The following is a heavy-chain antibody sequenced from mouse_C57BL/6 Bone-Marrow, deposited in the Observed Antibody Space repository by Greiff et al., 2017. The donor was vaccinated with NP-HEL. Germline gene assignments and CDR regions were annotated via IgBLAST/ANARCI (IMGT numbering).Heavy chain of an antibody. D-gene: IGHD1-1*01. CDR1: GFTFSSYG. CDR2: ISSGGSYT. Sequence: DVKLVESGGDLVKPGGSLKLSCAASGFTFSSYGMSWVRQTPDQRLEWVATISSGGSYTYYPDSVKGRFTISRDNAKNTRYLQMSSLKSEGTAMDYCAIYYCGSSDYWGQGTTLTVSS. V-gene: IGHV5-6*02. CDR3: AIYYCGSSDY. J-gene: IGHJ2*01.